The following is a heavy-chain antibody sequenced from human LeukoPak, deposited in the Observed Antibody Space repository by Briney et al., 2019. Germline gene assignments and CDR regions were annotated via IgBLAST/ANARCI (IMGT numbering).Heavy chain of an antibody. CDR1: GYSISSAYY. V-gene: IGHV4-38-2*02. J-gene: IGHJ4*02. CDR3: ARVSYDILTGYMYYFDY. CDR2: IYHSGTA. D-gene: IGHD3-9*01. Sequence: PSETLSLTCTVSGYSISSAYYWGWIRQPPGQGLEWIGSIYHSGTAYYSPSLKSRVTISVGTSKNQFSLRLTSVTAADTAVYYCARVSYDILTGYMYYFDYWGQGTLVTVSS.